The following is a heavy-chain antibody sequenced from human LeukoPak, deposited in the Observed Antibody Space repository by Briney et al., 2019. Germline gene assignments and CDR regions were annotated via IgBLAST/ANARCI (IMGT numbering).Heavy chain of an antibody. CDR1: GFTFSSYA. CDR2: ISYDGSNY. Sequence: PGGSLRLSCAASGFTFSSYAMHWVRQAPGKGLEWGAVISYDGSNYYYADSVKGRFTISRDNSKNTLYLQMNSLRAEDTAVYHCASARQVRSSCLDPWGQGTLVTVSS. J-gene: IGHJ5*02. D-gene: IGHD6-13*01. V-gene: IGHV3-30*17. CDR3: ASARQVRSSCLDP.